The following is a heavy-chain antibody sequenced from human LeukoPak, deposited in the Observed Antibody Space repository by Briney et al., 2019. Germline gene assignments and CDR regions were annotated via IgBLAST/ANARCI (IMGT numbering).Heavy chain of an antibody. V-gene: IGHV3-23*01. J-gene: IGHJ4*02. CDR3: AKAYGSGSNGVYHFDY. Sequence: GGSLRLSCAAPGFTFSNYAMTWVRQAPGKGLEWVSVISGSGGSIYYADFVKGRFTISRDNSKNTLYLQMNSLRVEDTAVYYCAKAYGSGSNGVYHFDYWGQGTLVTVSS. CDR1: GFTFSNYA. CDR2: ISGSGGSI. D-gene: IGHD3-10*01.